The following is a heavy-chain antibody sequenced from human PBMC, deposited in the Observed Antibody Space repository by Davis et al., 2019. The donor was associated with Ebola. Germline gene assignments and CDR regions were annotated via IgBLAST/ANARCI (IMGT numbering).Heavy chain of an antibody. V-gene: IGHV3-23*01. Sequence: GESLKISCAASGFTFSSHAMSWVRQAPGKGLEWVSVISGRGTTIYYADSVKGRFSISRDNSKNTLYLQMNSLRAEDTAVYYCARVLLWGPNYFDYWGQGTLVTVSS. CDR2: ISGRGTTI. CDR1: GFTFSSHA. J-gene: IGHJ4*02. D-gene: IGHD3-10*01. CDR3: ARVLLWGPNYFDY.